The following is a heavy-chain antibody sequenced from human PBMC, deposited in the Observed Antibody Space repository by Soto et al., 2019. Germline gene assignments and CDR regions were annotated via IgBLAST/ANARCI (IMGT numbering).Heavy chain of an antibody. CDR3: ARDTARVMVRIYYGMDV. J-gene: IGHJ6*02. D-gene: IGHD3-10*01. V-gene: IGHV3-33*01. CDR1: GFTFSSYG. Sequence: QVQLVESGGGVVQPGRSLRLSCAASGFTFSSYGMHWVRQAPGKGLEWVAVIWYDGSNKYYADSVKGRFTISRDNSKNTLYLQMNSLRAEDTAVYYCARDTARVMVRIYYGMDVWGQGTTVTVSS. CDR2: IWYDGSNK.